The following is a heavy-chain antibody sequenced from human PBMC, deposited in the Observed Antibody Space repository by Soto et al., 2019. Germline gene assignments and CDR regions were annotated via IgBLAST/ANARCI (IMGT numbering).Heavy chain of an antibody. J-gene: IGHJ3*02. V-gene: IGHV5-51*01. CDR3: ARLWPPMIVGGTGAFDI. CDR1: GYSFTSYW. Sequence: GESLKISCKGSGYSFTSYWIGWVRQMPVKGLEWMGIIYPGDSDTRYSPSFQGQVTISADKSISTAYLQWSSLKASDTAMYYCARLWPPMIVGGTGAFDIWGKGTMVTVSS. CDR2: IYPGDSDT. D-gene: IGHD3-22*01.